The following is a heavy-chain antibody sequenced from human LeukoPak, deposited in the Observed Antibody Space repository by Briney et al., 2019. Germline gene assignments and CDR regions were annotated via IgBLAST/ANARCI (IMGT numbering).Heavy chain of an antibody. CDR3: ARPIDSSSWFQHQNSYYYMGV. CDR2: IYSRGST. D-gene: IGHD6-13*01. V-gene: IGHV4-39*07. J-gene: IGHJ6*03. CDR1: GGSISSSNYY. Sequence: SETLSLTCIVSGGSISSSNYYWGWIRQSPGKGLEWIGSIYSRGSTYYNPSLKSRVIVSSDMSKNQFSLMLNSVTAADTAVYYCARPIDSSSWFQHQNSYYYMGVWGKGTTVTVSS.